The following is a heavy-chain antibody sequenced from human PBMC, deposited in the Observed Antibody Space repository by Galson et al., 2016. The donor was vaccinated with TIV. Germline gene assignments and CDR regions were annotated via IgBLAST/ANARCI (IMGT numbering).Heavy chain of an antibody. CDR1: GFTFISYG. CDR3: ARGSGGRSQDY. CDR2: IWFDGRKT. Sequence: SLRLSCAASGFTFISYGMHWVRQAPGKGLEWVALIWFDGRKTYHANSVKGRFTISRDNSKNTLFLQMNSLRAEDTAVYYCARGSGGRSQDYWGQGTLVTVSS. V-gene: IGHV3-33*01. D-gene: IGHD3-16*01. J-gene: IGHJ4*02.